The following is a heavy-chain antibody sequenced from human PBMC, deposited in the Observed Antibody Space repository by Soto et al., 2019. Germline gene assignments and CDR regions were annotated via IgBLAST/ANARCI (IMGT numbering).Heavy chain of an antibody. J-gene: IGHJ6*02. CDR3: AKSVSSWTPFDYGSDL. D-gene: IGHD6-13*01. CDR2: ISYDGNNQ. V-gene: IGHV3-30*18. CDR1: GFTFSNYG. Sequence: PGGSLRLSCAASGFTFSNYGMHWVRQAPGKGLEWVAIISYDGNNQYYADSVRDQFAISRDNSKNTLYLQMNSLRAEDTAVYYCAKSVSSWTPFDYGSDLWGRGATVTVSS.